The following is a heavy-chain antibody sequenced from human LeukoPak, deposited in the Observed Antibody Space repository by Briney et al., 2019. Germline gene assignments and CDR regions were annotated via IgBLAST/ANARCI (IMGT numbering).Heavy chain of an antibody. Sequence: GGSLRLSCAASGFTFSSYGMHWVRQAPGKGLEWVAVIWYDGSNKYYADSVKGRFTISRDNSKNTLYLQMNSLRAEDTAVYYCAKGMIGTGSVYYYYIDVWGKGTTVTVSS. CDR3: AKGMIGTGSVYYYYIDV. J-gene: IGHJ6*03. CDR1: GFTFSSYG. D-gene: IGHD3-10*02. V-gene: IGHV3-33*06. CDR2: IWYDGSNK.